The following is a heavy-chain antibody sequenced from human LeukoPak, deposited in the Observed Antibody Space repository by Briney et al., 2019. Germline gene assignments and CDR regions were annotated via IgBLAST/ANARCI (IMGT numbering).Heavy chain of an antibody. V-gene: IGHV3-21*01. CDR3: ARVVIDGYNHDY. J-gene: IGHJ4*02. CDR1: GFTFSSYS. D-gene: IGHD5-24*01. Sequence: GGPLRLSYAASGFTFSSYSMNGVGQAPGKGRDWVSSISSSSSYIYYADSVKGRFTISRDNAKNSLYLQMNSLRAEDTAVYYCARVVIDGYNHDYWGQGTLVTVSS. CDR2: ISSSSSYI.